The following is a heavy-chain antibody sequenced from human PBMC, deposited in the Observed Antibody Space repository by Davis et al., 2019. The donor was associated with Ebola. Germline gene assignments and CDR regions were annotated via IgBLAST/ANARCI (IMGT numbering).Heavy chain of an antibody. CDR2: IYHSGST. V-gene: IGHV4-4*02. Sequence: MPSETLSLTCAVSGGSISSSNWWSWVRQPPGKGLEWIGEIYHSGSTNYNPPLKSRVTISVDKSKNQFSLKLSSVTAADTAVYYCARDRIEVATILNYYYGMDVWGQGTTVTVSS. D-gene: IGHD5-12*01. CDR1: GGSISSSNW. CDR3: ARDRIEVATILNYYYGMDV. J-gene: IGHJ6*02.